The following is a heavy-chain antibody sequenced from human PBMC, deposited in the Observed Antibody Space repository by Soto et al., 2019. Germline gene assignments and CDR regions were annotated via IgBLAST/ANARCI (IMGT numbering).Heavy chain of an antibody. J-gene: IGHJ4*02. CDR2: IYYSGST. V-gene: IGHV4-61*01. CDR1: GGSVSSGSYY. CDR3: ARGLYSGRFLGGY. D-gene: IGHD5-12*01. Sequence: TASGGSVSSGSYYWSWIRQPPGKGLEWIGYIYYSGSTNYNPSLKSRVTISVDTSKNQFSLKLSSVTAADTAVYYCARGLYSGRFLGGYWGQGTLVTVSS.